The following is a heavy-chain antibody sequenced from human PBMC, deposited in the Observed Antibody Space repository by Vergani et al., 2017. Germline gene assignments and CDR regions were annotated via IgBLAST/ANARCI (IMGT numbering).Heavy chain of an antibody. CDR1: GYTFTGYY. CDR3: ARHPNYYDSSGYYRSWENFDY. D-gene: IGHD3-22*01. V-gene: IGHV1-2*02. Sequence: QVQLVQSGAEVKKPGASVKVSCKASGYTFTGYYMHWVRQAPGQGLEWMGWINPNSGGTNYAQKFQGRVTMTRDTSISTAYMELSRLRSDDTAVYYCARHPNYYDSSGYYRSWENFDYWGQGTLVTVSS. CDR2: INPNSGGT. J-gene: IGHJ4*02.